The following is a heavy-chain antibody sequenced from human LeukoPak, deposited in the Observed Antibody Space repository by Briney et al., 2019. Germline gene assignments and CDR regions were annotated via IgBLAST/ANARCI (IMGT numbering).Heavy chain of an antibody. Sequence: GGSLRLSCTASGFTFGDYAMSWVRQAPGKGLEWVSSISSSSSYIYYADSVKGRFTISRDNAKNSLYLQMNSLRAEDTAVYYCAREPYSYGPHFDYWGQGTLVTVSS. CDR3: AREPYSYGPHFDY. CDR1: GFTFGDYA. J-gene: IGHJ4*02. V-gene: IGHV3-21*01. D-gene: IGHD5-18*01. CDR2: ISSSSSYI.